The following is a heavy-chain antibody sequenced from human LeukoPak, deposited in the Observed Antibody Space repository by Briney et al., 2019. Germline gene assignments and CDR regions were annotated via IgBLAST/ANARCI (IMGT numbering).Heavy chain of an antibody. CDR1: GGSISSYY. Sequence: PPETLSLTCTVSGGSISSYYWSWIRQPAGKGLEWIGRIYTSGSTNYNPSLKSRVTMSVDTSKNQFSLKLSSVTAADTAVYYCASSAAAFLESNWGQGTLVTVSS. CDR2: IYTSGST. V-gene: IGHV4-4*07. J-gene: IGHJ4*02. CDR3: ASSAAAFLESN. D-gene: IGHD6-13*01.